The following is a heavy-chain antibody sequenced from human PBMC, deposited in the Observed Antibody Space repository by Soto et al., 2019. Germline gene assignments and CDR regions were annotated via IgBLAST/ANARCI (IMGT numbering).Heavy chain of an antibody. Sequence: QVQLQESGPGLVKPSETLSLTCTVSGASIRSDDWSWIRQPPGRGLEWIGHIHYSGRTKYNPSLKSRATMSVDTSKNPFSLQLSSVTAADTAVYSCATTDDSYNSGNADWFDPWGQGILVTVSS. CDR3: ATTDDSYNSGNADWFDP. CDR2: IHYSGRT. V-gene: IGHV4-59*04. D-gene: IGHD6-19*01. J-gene: IGHJ5*02. CDR1: GASIRSDD.